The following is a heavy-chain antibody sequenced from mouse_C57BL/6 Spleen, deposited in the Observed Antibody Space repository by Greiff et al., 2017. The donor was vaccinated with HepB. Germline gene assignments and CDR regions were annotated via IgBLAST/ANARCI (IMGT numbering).Heavy chain of an antibody. J-gene: IGHJ3*01. D-gene: IGHD2-4*01. Sequence: EVKLVESGGDLVKPGGSLKLSCAASGFTFSSYGMSWVRQTPDKRLEWVATISSGGSYTYYPDSVKGRFTISRDNAKNTLYLQMSSLKSEDTAMYYCARLYDYDVWFAYWGQGTLVTVSA. CDR3: ARLYDYDVWFAY. CDR2: ISSGGSYT. V-gene: IGHV5-6*01. CDR1: GFTFSSYG.